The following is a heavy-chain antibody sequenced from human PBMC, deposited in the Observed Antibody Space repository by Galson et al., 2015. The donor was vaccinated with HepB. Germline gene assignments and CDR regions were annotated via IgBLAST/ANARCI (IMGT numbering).Heavy chain of an antibody. CDR1: GFMFRSYG. CDR3: ARADGWPIMQFDY. V-gene: IGHV3-33*01. CDR2: IWHDGTNE. J-gene: IGHJ4*02. Sequence: SLRLSCAASGFMFRSYGMHWVRQAPGKGLGWVTTIWHDGTNEYYADSVKGRFTVSRDNSKNTLYLQMNNLRAEDTAVYYCARADGWPIMQFDYWGQGTLVTVSS. D-gene: IGHD5-24*01.